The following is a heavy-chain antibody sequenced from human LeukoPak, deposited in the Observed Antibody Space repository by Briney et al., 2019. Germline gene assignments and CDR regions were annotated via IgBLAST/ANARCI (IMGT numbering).Heavy chain of an antibody. J-gene: IGHJ4*02. D-gene: IGHD5-12*01. CDR2: IYYSGST. V-gene: IGHV4-39*07. CDR3: ARNRVATIYGKFDY. CDR1: GGSISSSSYY. Sequence: SETLSLTCTVSGGSISSSSYYWGWIRQPPGKGLEWIGSIYYSGSTNYNPSLKSRVNISVDTSNNQFSLKLSSLTAADTAVYFCARNRVATIYGKFDYWGQGTLVTVSS.